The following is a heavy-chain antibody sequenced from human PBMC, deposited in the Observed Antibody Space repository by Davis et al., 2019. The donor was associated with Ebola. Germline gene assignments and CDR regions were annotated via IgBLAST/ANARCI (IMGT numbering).Heavy chain of an antibody. Sequence: ETLSLTCAVYGGSFSTYYWTWIRQTPGKGLEWIGEIKHNGRTNYNPSLKSRVTISIDTSKNQFSLKLSSVTAADTAVYYCAKLRGIEATFSQYYYMDVWGKGTTVTVSS. CDR3: AKLRGIEATFSQYYYMDV. D-gene: IGHD5-12*01. CDR1: GGSFSTYY. J-gene: IGHJ6*03. V-gene: IGHV4-34*01. CDR2: IKHNGRT.